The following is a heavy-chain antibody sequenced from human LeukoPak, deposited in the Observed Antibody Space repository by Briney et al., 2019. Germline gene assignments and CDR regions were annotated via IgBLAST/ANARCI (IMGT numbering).Heavy chain of an antibody. Sequence: SETLSLTCAVYGGSFSGYYWSWIRQPPGKGLEWIGEIKHSGSTNYNPSLKSRVTISVDTSKNQFSLKLSSVTAADTAVYYCARGSPPAYYDYVWGSYRYSLETTYNWFDPWGQGTLVTVSS. V-gene: IGHV4-34*01. J-gene: IGHJ5*02. CDR1: GGSFSGYY. CDR2: IKHSGST. D-gene: IGHD3-16*02. CDR3: ARGSPPAYYDYVWGSYRYSLETTYNWFDP.